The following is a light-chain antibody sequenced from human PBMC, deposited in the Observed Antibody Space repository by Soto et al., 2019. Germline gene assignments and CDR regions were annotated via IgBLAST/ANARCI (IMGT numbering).Light chain of an antibody. V-gene: IGKV3-20*01. CDR2: GAS. Sequence: EIVLTQSPGTLSLSPGDRATLSCRASQSVSSSYLAWYQQKPGQAPRLLIYGASSRATGIPDRFSGSGSGTDFTLTISRLEPEDFAVYYCQQYGSSPTCTFCQGTKVEIK. CDR3: QQYGSSPTCT. J-gene: IGKJ1*01. CDR1: QSVSSSY.